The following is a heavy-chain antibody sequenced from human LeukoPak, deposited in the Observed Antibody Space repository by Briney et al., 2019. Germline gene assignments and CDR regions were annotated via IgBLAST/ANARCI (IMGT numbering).Heavy chain of an antibody. CDR3: AKRADSSGDYYLDY. CDR2: IYLGDSDT. Sequence: GESLRISCIVSGYRFTTYWIGWVRQMPGKGLWGMGIIYLGDSDTRYSPSFQGQVTISADKSISTAYLQWSSLKASDTAIYYCAKRADSSGDYYLDYWGQGTLVTVSS. D-gene: IGHD3-22*01. CDR1: GYRFTTYW. J-gene: IGHJ4*02. V-gene: IGHV5-51*01.